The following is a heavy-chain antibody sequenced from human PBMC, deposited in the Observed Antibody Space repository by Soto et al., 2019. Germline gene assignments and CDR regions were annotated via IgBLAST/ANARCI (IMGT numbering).Heavy chain of an antibody. J-gene: IGHJ6*02. Sequence: SETLSLTCTVSGGSISSSSYYWGWIRQPPWKGLEWIGSIYYSGSTYYNPSLKSRVTISVDTSKNQFSLKLSSVTAADTAVYYCARNYGDSGGSYYYYYGMDVWGQGXTVTVYS. D-gene: IGHD4-17*01. CDR3: ARNYGDSGGSYYYYYGMDV. CDR1: GGSISSSSYY. CDR2: IYYSGST. V-gene: IGHV4-39*01.